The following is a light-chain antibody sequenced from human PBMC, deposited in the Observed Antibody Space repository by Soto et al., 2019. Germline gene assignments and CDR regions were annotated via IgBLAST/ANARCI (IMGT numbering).Light chain of an antibody. CDR2: DVS. V-gene: IGLV2-11*01. CDR1: SSDVGGYNY. J-gene: IGLJ2*01. Sequence: QSALTQPRSVSGSPGQSVTISCTGTSSDVGGYNYVSWYQQHPGKAPKLMIYDVSKRPSGVPDRFSGSKSGNTASLTISGLQAEDDADYYGCSYAGSYTWGFGGGTKVTVL. CDR3: CSYAGSYTWG.